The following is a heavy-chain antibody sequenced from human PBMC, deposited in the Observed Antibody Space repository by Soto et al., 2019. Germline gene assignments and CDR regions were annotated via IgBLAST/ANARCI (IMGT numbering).Heavy chain of an antibody. V-gene: IGHV6-1*01. J-gene: IGHJ5*01. D-gene: IGHD3-16*01. Sequence: NTAAWVSLKQNPSRGFEWLGRTYYRSKWYNDYAVSVKSRIIINADTSGNHFSLHLKSVTPDDTAVYYCARENDNEKDLPVGCLDSWGQATQVTVSP. CDR3: ARENDNEKDLPVGCLDS. CDR2: TYYRSKWYN. CDR1: NTAA.